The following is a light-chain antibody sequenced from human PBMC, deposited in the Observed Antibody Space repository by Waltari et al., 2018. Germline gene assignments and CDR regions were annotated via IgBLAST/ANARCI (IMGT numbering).Light chain of an antibody. CDR2: SDN. V-gene: IGLV1-44*01. Sequence: QSVLTQPPSASGTPGQRVAISCSGSSSNIETNTVNWYQQPPGTAPKLLIYSDNQRPSGIPDRFSVSKSGTSASLAISGLQSEDKADYYCGAWDDSLNGYVFGTGTKVTVL. J-gene: IGLJ1*01. CDR3: GAWDDSLNGYV. CDR1: SSNIETNT.